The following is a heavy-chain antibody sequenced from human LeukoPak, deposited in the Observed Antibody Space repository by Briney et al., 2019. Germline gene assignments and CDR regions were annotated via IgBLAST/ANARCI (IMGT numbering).Heavy chain of an antibody. J-gene: IGHJ4*02. CDR2: INHSGST. CDR3: ARSADYYDSSGYYF. Sequence: SETVSLTCAVYGGSFSGYYWSWIRQPPGKGLEWIGEINHSGSTNYNPSLKSRVTISVDTSKNQFSLKLSSVTAADTAVYYCARSADYYDSSGYYFGGQGTLVTVSS. CDR1: GGSFSGYY. V-gene: IGHV4-34*01. D-gene: IGHD3-22*01.